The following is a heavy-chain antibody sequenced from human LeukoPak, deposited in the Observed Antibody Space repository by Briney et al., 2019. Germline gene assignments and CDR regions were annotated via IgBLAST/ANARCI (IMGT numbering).Heavy chain of an antibody. Sequence: GGSLRLSCAASGFTFSDSYMTWVRQAPGKGVEWVAYISGSGHDINYSDSVKGRFTISRDNAKNSLYLQMSSLRVEDTAVYYCAMRQSLLHWGQGTLVTVSS. CDR3: AMRQSLLH. V-gene: IGHV3-11*04. CDR1: GFTFSDSY. CDR2: ISGSGHDI. D-gene: IGHD2-15*01. J-gene: IGHJ4*02.